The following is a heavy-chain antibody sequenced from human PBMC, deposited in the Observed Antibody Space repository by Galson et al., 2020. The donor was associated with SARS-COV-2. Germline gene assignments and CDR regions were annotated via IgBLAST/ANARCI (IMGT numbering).Heavy chain of an antibody. J-gene: IGHJ3*02. Sequence: GESLKISCAASGFTFSDYDMQWVRQGTGKGLEWVSSIGIAGDPYYAASVKGRFTISRENDKNSLYLQMNSLRAGDTAVYYCARGHDYYDSSGSHAFDIWGQGTMVTVS. CDR1: GFTFSDYD. V-gene: IGHV3-13*05. D-gene: IGHD3-22*01. CDR3: ARGHDYYDSSGSHAFDI. CDR2: IGIAGDP.